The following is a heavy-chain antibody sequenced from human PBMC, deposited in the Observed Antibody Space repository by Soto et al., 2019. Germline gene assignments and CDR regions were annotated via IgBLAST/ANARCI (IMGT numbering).Heavy chain of an antibody. CDR3: ARDWTYAVDY. V-gene: IGHV3-73*01. D-gene: IGHD1-7*01. J-gene: IGHJ4*02. CDR2: IRSKPFGHAT. Sequence: GGPLRLSCAASGFTFSDSAVNWVPQASGKGLEWFGHIRSKPFGHATAYAASVRGRFTISRDDPKNTATLQMNSLNTDDTAVYYCARDWTYAVDYWGQGTLVTVSS. CDR1: GFTFSDSA.